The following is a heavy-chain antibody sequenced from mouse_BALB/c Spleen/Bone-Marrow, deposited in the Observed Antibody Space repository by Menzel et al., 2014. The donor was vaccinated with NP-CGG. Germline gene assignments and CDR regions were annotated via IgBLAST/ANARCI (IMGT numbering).Heavy chain of an antibody. CDR1: GYSFTGYT. Sequence: EVKLVESGPELVKPGASMNISCKASGYSFTGYTMNWVKQSHGKNLEWIGLINPDNGDTSCNLKFKGKATLTIDKSSSTAYMELLSLTSEDSAVYYCARYYRYDFDYWGQGTTLTVSS. J-gene: IGHJ2*01. CDR3: ARYYRYDFDY. V-gene: IGHV1-18*01. D-gene: IGHD2-14*01. CDR2: INPDNGDT.